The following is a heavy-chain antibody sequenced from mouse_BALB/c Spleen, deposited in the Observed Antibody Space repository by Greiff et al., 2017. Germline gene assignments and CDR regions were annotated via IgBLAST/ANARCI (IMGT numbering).Heavy chain of an antibody. J-gene: IGHJ4*01. CDR2: IWAGGST. CDR1: GFSLTSYG. V-gene: IGHV2-9*02. Sequence: VHLVESGPGLVAPSQSLSITCTVSGFSLTSYGVHWVRQPPGKGLEWLGVIWAGGSTNYNSALMSRLSISKDNSKSQVFLKMNSLQTDDTAMYYCATSYYGDAMDYWGQGTSVTVSS. CDR3: ATSYYGDAMDY. D-gene: IGHD1-1*01.